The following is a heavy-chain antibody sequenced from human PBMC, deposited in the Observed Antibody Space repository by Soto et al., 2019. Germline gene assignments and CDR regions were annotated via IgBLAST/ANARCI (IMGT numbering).Heavy chain of an antibody. V-gene: IGHV1-46*03. CDR2: INPSRGST. CDR3: ARDKSAVTKGYYYYYYMEV. Sequence: ASVKVSCKASGYTFTSYYMHWVRQAPGQRLEWMGIINPSRGSTSYAQKFQGRVTMTRDTSTSTVYMELSSLRPEDTAVYYCARDKSAVTKGYYYYYYMEVWGKGTTVTVSS. J-gene: IGHJ6*03. CDR1: GYTFTSYY. D-gene: IGHD4-17*01.